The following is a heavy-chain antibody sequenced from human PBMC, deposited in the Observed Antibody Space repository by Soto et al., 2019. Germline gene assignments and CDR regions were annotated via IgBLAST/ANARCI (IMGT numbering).Heavy chain of an antibody. V-gene: IGHV1-3*01. D-gene: IGHD5-18*01. CDR2: INAGNGNT. Sequence: ASVKVSCKASGYTFTSYAMHWVRQAPGQRLEWMGWINAGNGNTKYSQKFQGRVTITRDTSASTAYMELSSLRSEDTAVYYCARDRGVDTAMEPHYYYYYGMDVWGQGTTVTVSS. J-gene: IGHJ6*02. CDR3: ARDRGVDTAMEPHYYYYYGMDV. CDR1: GYTFTSYA.